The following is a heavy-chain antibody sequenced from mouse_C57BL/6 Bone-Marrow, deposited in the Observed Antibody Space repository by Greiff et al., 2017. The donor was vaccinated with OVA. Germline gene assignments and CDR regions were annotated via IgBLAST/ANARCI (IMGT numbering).Heavy chain of an antibody. CDR1: GFTFSSYG. Sequence: EVKLVESGGDLVKPGGSLKLSCAASGFTFSSYGMSWVRQTPDKRLEWVATISSGGSYTYYPDSVKGRFTISRDNAKNTLYLQMSSLKSEDTAMYYCARPIYYDDDGGPWFAYWGQGTRVTVS. CDR2: ISSGGSYT. V-gene: IGHV5-6*01. D-gene: IGHD2-4*01. CDR3: ARPIYYDDDGGPWFAY. J-gene: IGHJ3*01.